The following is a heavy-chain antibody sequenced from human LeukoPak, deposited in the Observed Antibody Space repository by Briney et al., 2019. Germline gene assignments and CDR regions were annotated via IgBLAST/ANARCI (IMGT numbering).Heavy chain of an antibody. D-gene: IGHD6-6*01. J-gene: IGHJ4*02. Sequence: GSLRLSCAASGFTFSSYDMSWVRQAPGKGLVWVSRISPTGSTTSYADSVKGRFTVSRDNAKNTLYLQVNNLRAEDTAVYYCARGPNSNWSGLDFWGQGTLLTVSS. CDR2: ISPTGSTT. CDR1: GFTFSSYD. V-gene: IGHV3-74*01. CDR3: ARGPNSNWSGLDF.